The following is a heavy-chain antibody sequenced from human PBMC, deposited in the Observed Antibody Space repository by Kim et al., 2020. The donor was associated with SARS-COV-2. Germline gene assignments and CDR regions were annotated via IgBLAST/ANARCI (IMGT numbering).Heavy chain of an antibody. CDR3: ARGNPGGGYRI. CDR2: TRNKANSYIT. CDR1: GFSIRDYY. Sequence: GGSLRLSCVASGFSIRDYYMDWVRQAPGKGLEWVGRTRNKANSYITEYAASVKGRFIISRDESENSLFLQMDRLQVDDTAVYFCARGNPGGGYRIWGQGT. D-gene: IGHD1-26*01. J-gene: IGHJ4*02. V-gene: IGHV3-72*01.